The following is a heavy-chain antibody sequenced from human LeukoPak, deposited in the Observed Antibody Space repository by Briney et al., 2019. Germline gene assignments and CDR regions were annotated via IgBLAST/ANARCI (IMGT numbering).Heavy chain of an antibody. V-gene: IGHV3-7*04. J-gene: IGHJ4*02. CDR3: ARDTVATTFDY. CDR1: GSTFSNYW. CDR2: IKQDGSDK. Sequence: PGGSLRLSCAASGSTFSNYWMSWVRQAPGKGLEWVANIKQDGSDKYYVDSVKGRFTISRDNAKNSLYLQMNSLRAEDTAAYYCARDTVATTFDYWGQGTVVTVSS. D-gene: IGHD4-17*01.